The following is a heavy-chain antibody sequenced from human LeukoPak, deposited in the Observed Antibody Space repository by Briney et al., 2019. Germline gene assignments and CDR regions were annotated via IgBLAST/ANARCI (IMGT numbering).Heavy chain of an antibody. Sequence: ASVKVSCKASGGTFSSYAISWVRQAPGQGLEWMGGIIPIFGTANYAQKFQGRVTITADKSTSTAYMELSSLRSEDTAVYYCARDPYYYGSGWGNAFDIWGQGTMVTVSS. J-gene: IGHJ3*02. CDR3: ARDPYYYGSGWGNAFDI. CDR1: GGTFSSYA. V-gene: IGHV1-69*06. CDR2: IIPIFGTA. D-gene: IGHD3-10*01.